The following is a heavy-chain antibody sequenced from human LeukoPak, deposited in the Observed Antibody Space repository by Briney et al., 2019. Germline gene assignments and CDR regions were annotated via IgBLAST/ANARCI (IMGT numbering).Heavy chain of an antibody. CDR3: ARASRGEYCSSTSCYLFEDAFDI. J-gene: IGHJ3*02. CDR2: ISYDGSNK. CDR1: RFRLRSYA. D-gene: IGHD2-2*01. Sequence: GGSLRLPCAASRFRLRSYAVHWARRARGKGLEGVAVISYDGSNKYYADSVKGRFTISRDNSKNTLYLQMNSLRAEDTAVYYCARASRGEYCSSTSCYLFEDAFDIWGPRTMVTAAS. V-gene: IGHV3-30*04.